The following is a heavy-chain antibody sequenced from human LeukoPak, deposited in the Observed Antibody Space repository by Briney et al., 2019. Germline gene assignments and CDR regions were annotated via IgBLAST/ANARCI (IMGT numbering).Heavy chain of an antibody. V-gene: IGHV3-30*02. J-gene: IGHJ2*01. CDR2: IRYDGSNK. CDR3: ARSSYYYDSSGSQLWYFDL. Sequence: GGSLRLSCAASGFTFNNYGMHWVRQAPGKGLEWVAFIRYDGSNKYYADSVKGRFTISRDNSKNTLYLQMNSLRAEDTAVYYCARSSYYYDSSGSQLWYFDLWDRGTLVTVSS. D-gene: IGHD3-22*01. CDR1: GFTFNNYG.